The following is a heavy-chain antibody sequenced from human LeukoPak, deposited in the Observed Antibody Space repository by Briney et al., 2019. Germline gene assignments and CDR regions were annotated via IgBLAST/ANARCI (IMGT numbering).Heavy chain of an antibody. D-gene: IGHD3-22*01. Sequence: PSETLSLTCSVSGGAISYSSYYWSWIRQHPGKGLEWIGYIYYSGNTYYNPSLKSRVTISVDTSKNQFSLKMSSVTAADTAVYYCARRDYGSGGHYGPDNWFDPRGQGIQVTVSP. CDR1: GGAISYSSYY. J-gene: IGHJ5*02. V-gene: IGHV4-31*03. CDR3: ARRDYGSGGHYGPDNWFDP. CDR2: IYYSGNT.